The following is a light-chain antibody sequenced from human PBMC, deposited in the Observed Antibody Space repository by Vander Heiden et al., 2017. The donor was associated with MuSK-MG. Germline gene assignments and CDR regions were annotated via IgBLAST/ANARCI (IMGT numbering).Light chain of an antibody. Sequence: EIVLTQSPATLSVSPGETATLSCRASQSVSTYLAWYQQKPGQAPRLLLYGASTRATGIPARFSGSGSGTEFTLTISSLQSEDFAVYYCQQYNDGPPLTFGGGTKVEIK. CDR3: QQYNDGPPLT. CDR1: QSVSTY. J-gene: IGKJ4*01. CDR2: GAS. V-gene: IGKV3-15*01.